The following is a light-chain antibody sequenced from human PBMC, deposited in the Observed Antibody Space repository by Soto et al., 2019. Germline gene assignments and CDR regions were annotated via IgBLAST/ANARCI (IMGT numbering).Light chain of an antibody. CDR1: QTVSRY. CDR2: YAS. CDR3: QQRSTWPLFT. J-gene: IGKJ4*01. Sequence: VLTQSPATLFLSPGERATRSCRASQTVSRYLAWYQQKPGQAPRLLIYYASNRATGIPARFSGSGSGTDYTLTISSLEPEDFAVYYCQQRSTWPLFTFGGGTKVEI. V-gene: IGKV3-11*01.